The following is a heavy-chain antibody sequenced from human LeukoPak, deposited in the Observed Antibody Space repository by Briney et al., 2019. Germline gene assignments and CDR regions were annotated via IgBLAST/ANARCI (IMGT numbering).Heavy chain of an antibody. J-gene: IGHJ6*02. CDR3: ARATGVLWFGEYYGMDV. CDR2: INHSGST. Sequence: SETLSLTCAVYGGSFSGYYWSWIRQPPGKGLEWIGEINHSGSTNYNPSLKSRVTISVDTSKNQFSLKLSSVTAADTAVYYCARATGVLWFGEYYGMDVWGQGTTVTVSS. V-gene: IGHV4-34*01. D-gene: IGHD3-10*01. CDR1: GGSFSGYY.